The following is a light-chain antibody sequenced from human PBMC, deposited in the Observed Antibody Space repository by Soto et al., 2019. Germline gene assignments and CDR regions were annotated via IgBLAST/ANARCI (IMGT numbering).Light chain of an antibody. CDR2: GAS. CDR3: QQYGSSPRT. Sequence: EIVLTQSPATLSLSPGERATLSCRASESVNIYVAWYQQKPGQAPRLLIYGASSRATGIPDRFSGSGPGADFTLTISILEPEDFAVYYCQQYGSSPRTFGQGTKVDIK. V-gene: IGKV3-20*01. CDR1: ESVNIY. J-gene: IGKJ1*01.